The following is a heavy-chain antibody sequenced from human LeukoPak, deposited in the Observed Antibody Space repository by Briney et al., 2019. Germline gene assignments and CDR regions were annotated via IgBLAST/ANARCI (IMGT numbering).Heavy chain of an antibody. J-gene: IGHJ4*02. D-gene: IGHD4/OR15-4a*01. CDR2: IWYDGTNK. Sequence: GGSLRLSCAASGFTFRNYGMHWVRQAPGKGLEWVAVIWYDGTNKYYADSVRGRFTISRDNSKNTLYLQINSLRAEDTAVYYCAKKSPYGGADYWGQGTLVTVSS. CDR3: AKKSPYGGADY. V-gene: IGHV3-33*06. CDR1: GFTFRNYG.